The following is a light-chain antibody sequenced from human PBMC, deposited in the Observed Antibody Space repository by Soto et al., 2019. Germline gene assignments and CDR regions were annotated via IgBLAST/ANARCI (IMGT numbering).Light chain of an antibody. CDR3: SSYAGSSIPVA. CDR1: SSDVGGYNF. J-gene: IGLJ2*01. CDR2: DVT. Sequence: QSALTQPPSASGSPGQSVTISCTGASSDVGGYNFVSWYQQHPGKAPKLMIYDVTKRPSGVPDRFSGSKSGNTASLTVSGLQVDDEADNYCSSYAGSSIPVAFGGGTKVTVL. V-gene: IGLV2-8*01.